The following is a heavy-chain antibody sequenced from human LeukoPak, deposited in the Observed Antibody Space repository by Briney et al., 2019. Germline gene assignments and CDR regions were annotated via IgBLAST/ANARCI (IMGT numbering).Heavy chain of an antibody. CDR2: ISSKAHGGTT. CDR3: TRAGRYCSGGSCYSFY. J-gene: IGHJ4*02. CDR1: GFTFGDYA. D-gene: IGHD2-15*01. Sequence: GGSLRLSCTVSGFTFGDYAMRWFRHVKGEGMDWVGLISSKAHGGTTEYAASVKGRFTISRDDSKSIAYLQMDSLKTEDTAVYYCTRAGRYCSGGSCYSFYWGQGTLVTVSS. V-gene: IGHV3-49*03.